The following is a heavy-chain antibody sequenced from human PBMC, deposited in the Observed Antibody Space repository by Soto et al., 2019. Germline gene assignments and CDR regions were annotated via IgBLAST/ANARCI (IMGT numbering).Heavy chain of an antibody. Sequence: GGSLRLSCAASGFTFSSYAMHWVRQAPGKGLEWVEVISYDGSNKYYADSVKGRFTISRDNSKNTLYLQMNSLRAEETAVYYCARGECSGVSCYCAXWGQGTLVTVSX. CDR1: GFTFSSYA. J-gene: IGHJ4*02. V-gene: IGHV3-30-3*01. CDR3: ARGECSGVSCYCAX. CDR2: ISYDGSNK. D-gene: IGHD2-15*01.